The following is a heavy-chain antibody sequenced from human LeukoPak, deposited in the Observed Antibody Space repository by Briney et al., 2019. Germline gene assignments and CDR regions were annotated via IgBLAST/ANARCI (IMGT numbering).Heavy chain of an antibody. D-gene: IGHD2-21*02. CDR3: AKDRGDYPPYFDY. CDR2: IRKGGNNE. V-gene: IGHV3-30*02. Sequence: GGSLRLSCAASGFTFNAYAIHWVRQAPGKGLEWVAFIRKGGNNENYADSVKGRFTISRDNSKNTLYLQMNSLQTEDTAVYYCAKDRGDYPPYFDYWGQGTLVTVSS. J-gene: IGHJ4*02. CDR1: GFTFNAYA.